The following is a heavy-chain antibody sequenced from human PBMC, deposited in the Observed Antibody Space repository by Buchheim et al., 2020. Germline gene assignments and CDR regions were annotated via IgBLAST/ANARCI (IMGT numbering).Heavy chain of an antibody. Sequence: EVQLVESGGGLVQPGGSLRLSCAASGFTFSSYWMHWVRQAPGKGLVWVSRINSDGSSTSYADSVKGRFTISRDNAKNTLYLQMNSLRAEDTAVYYCAGDRRGYSGYDDLQPLNGMDVWGQGTT. CDR2: INSDGSST. CDR1: GFTFSSYW. D-gene: IGHD5-12*01. CDR3: AGDRRGYSGYDDLQPLNGMDV. J-gene: IGHJ6*02. V-gene: IGHV3-74*01.